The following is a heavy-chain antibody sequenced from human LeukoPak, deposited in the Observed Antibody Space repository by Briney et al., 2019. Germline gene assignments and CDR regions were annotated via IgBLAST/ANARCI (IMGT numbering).Heavy chain of an antibody. V-gene: IGHV3-48*03. CDR3: ARDPRVTPAYYFDS. CDR1: GFTFSSYE. CDR2: ISSSGSTI. J-gene: IGHJ4*02. D-gene: IGHD4-23*01. Sequence: GGSLRLSCAASGFTFSSYEMNWVRQAPGKGLEWVSYISSSGSTIYYADSVKGRFTISRDNVKNSLYLQMNSLRAEDTAVYYCARDPRVTPAYYFDSWGQGTLVTVSS.